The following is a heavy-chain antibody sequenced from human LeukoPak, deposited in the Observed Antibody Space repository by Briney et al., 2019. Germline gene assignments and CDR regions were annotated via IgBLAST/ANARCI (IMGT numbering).Heavy chain of an antibody. Sequence: GRSLRLSCAASGFTFDDYAMHWVRQAPGKGLEWVSGISWNSGSIGYADSVKGRFTISRDNAENSLYLQMNSLRAEDTAVYYCARDRTAARGAFDIWGQGTMVTVSS. CDR2: ISWNSGSI. CDR3: ARDRTAARGAFDI. V-gene: IGHV3-9*01. J-gene: IGHJ3*02. D-gene: IGHD6-6*01. CDR1: GFTFDDYA.